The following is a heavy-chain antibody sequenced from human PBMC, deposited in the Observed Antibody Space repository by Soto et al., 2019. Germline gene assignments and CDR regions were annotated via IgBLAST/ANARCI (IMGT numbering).Heavy chain of an antibody. D-gene: IGHD3-10*01. J-gene: IGHJ3*02. CDR3: ARHGSAFDI. V-gene: IGHV5-51*01. Sequence: SLWIGWVRQMPGKGLEWMGIIYPGDSDTRYSPSFQGQVIISVDKSISTAYLQWSSLKASDTAMYYCARHGSAFDIWGQGTMVTVSS. CDR1: SLW. CDR2: IYPGDSDT.